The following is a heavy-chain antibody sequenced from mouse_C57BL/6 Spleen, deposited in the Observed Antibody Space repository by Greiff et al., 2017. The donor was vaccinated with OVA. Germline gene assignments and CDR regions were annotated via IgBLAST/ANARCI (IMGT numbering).Heavy chain of an antibody. CDR1: GFSLTSYG. CDR3: AKKGGDYDYFDY. CDR2: IWRGGST. V-gene: IGHV2-5*01. Sequence: VQVVESGPGLVQPSQSLSITCTVSGFSLTSYGVHWVRQSPGKGLEWLGVIWRGGSTDYNAAFMSRLSITKDNSKSQVFFKMNSLQADDTAIYYCAKKGGDYDYFDYWGQGTTLTVSS. J-gene: IGHJ2*01. D-gene: IGHD2-4*01.